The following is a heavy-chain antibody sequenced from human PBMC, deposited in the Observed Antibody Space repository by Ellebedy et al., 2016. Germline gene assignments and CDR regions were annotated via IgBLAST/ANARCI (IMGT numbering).Heavy chain of an antibody. CDR3: ARDPTTSSKWNYGPFDP. Sequence: SETLSLTXTVSGGFIRRHYWSWIRQPAGQGLEWIGRIYSSGTSDYNPSLQSRVTMSVDTSKNQFSLKLTSVTAADTAVYYCARDPTTSSKWNYGPFDPWGQGILVTVSS. D-gene: IGHD1-7*01. J-gene: IGHJ5*02. CDR2: IYSSGTS. CDR1: GGFIRRHY. V-gene: IGHV4-4*07.